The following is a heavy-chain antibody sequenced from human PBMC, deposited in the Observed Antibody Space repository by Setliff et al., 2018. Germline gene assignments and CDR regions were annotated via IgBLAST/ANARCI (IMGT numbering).Heavy chain of an antibody. J-gene: IGHJ4*02. CDR1: GFDFGTYG. CDR2: IRYGSYQQ. Sequence: GGSLRLSCEASGFDFGTYGMHRVRQAPDRGLEWVAFIRYGSYQQTYADSVRGRFTISRDDSRNTVLLQMNNLRTDDTAVYYCARGEKYYYESSGYSLDAGGRGALVTVS. V-gene: IGHV3-30*02. CDR3: ARGEKYYYESSGYSLDA. D-gene: IGHD3-22*01.